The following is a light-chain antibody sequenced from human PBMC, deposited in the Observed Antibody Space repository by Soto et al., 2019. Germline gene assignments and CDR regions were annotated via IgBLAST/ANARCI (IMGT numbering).Light chain of an antibody. CDR3: QKYNSAPFT. CDR2: GAS. Sequence: EIVLTQSPGTLSLPPGEKVTLSCRASQSVSSSYFAWYQQKPGQSPRLLIYGASSRATGTPDRFSGSESGTDFTLTISSLQPEDLATYYCQKYNSAPFTFGPGTKVDIK. J-gene: IGKJ3*01. V-gene: IGKV3-20*01. CDR1: QSVSSSY.